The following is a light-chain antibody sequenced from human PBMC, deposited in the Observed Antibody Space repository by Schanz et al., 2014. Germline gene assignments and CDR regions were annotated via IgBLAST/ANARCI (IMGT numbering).Light chain of an antibody. CDR1: QSVSSY. Sequence: EIVLTQSPATLSLSPGERATLSCRASQSVSSYLAWYQQKPGQAPRLLIYDASNRATGIPAKFSGSGSETHFTLSISRLVPEDFTVYYCPQYGSSPFTFGHGTKVAIK. CDR2: DAS. J-gene: IGKJ3*01. CDR3: PQYGSSPFT. V-gene: IGKV3-11*01.